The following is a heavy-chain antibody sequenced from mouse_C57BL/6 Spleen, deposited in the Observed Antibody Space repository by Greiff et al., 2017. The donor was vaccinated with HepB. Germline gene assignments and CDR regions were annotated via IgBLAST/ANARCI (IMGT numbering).Heavy chain of an antibody. CDR2: ISDGGSYT. Sequence: EVKVVESGGGLVKPGGSLKLSCAASGFTFSSYAMSWVRQTPEKRLEWVATISDGGSYTYYPDNVKGRFTISRDNAKNNLYLQMSHLKSEDTAMYYCARQTIVTHGGARDDWGQGTSVTGSS. D-gene: IGHD2-5*01. CDR1: GFTFSSYA. V-gene: IGHV5-4*03. J-gene: IGHJ4*01. CDR3: ARQTIVTHGGARDD.